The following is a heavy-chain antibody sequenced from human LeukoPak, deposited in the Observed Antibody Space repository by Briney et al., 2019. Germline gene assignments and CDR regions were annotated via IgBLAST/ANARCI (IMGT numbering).Heavy chain of an antibody. CDR2: INPNSGGT. Sequence: ASVKVSCKASGYAFTGYYMHWVRQAPGQGLEWMGWINPNSGGTNYAQKFQGRVTMTRDTSISTAYMELSRLRSDDTAVYYCARVIVGATPPGYWGQGTLVTVSS. J-gene: IGHJ4*02. D-gene: IGHD1-26*01. CDR3: ARVIVGATPPGY. V-gene: IGHV1-2*02. CDR1: GYAFTGYY.